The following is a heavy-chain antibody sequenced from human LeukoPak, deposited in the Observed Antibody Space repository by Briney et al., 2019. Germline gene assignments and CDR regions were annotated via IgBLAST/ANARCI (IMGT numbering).Heavy chain of an antibody. J-gene: IGHJ5*02. CDR2: IYHSGRT. Sequence: SETLSLTCTVSGYSISSGYYWGWIRQPPGKGLEWIGSIYHSGRTFYNPSLKSRVTISVDTSKNQFSLKLTSVTAADTAVYYCARGGYSYGYRQSNWFDPWGQGTLVTVSS. CDR1: GYSISSGYY. V-gene: IGHV4-38-2*02. CDR3: ARGGYSYGYRQSNWFDP. D-gene: IGHD5-18*01.